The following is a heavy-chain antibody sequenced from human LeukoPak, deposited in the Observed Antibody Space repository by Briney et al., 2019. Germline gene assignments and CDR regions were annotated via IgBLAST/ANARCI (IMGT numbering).Heavy chain of an antibody. V-gene: IGHV5-51*01. J-gene: IGHJ4*02. CDR1: GYSITSYW. CDR2: IYPGDSDT. Sequence: GESLKISRKGSGYSITSYWIGWVRQMAGKGLEWMGIIYPGDSDTRYSPSFQGQVTISADKSISTAYLQWSSLKASDTAMYYCARRMEMATHWGGNFDYYFDYWGQGTLVTVSS. CDR3: ARRMEMATHWGGNFDYYFDY. D-gene: IGHD5-24*01.